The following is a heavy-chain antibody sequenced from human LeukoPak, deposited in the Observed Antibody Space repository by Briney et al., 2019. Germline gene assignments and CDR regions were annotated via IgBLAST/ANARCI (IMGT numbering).Heavy chain of an antibody. CDR1: GGSFSGYY. J-gene: IGHJ6*02. CDR2: INHSGST. V-gene: IGHV4-34*01. CDR3: ARGANFYYYGMDV. Sequence: PETLSLTCAAYGGSFSGYYWSWIRQPPGKGLEWIGEINHSGSTNHNPSLKSRVTISVDTSKNQFSLKLSSVTAADTAVYYCARGANFYYYGMDVWGQGTTVTVSS. D-gene: IGHD2-15*01.